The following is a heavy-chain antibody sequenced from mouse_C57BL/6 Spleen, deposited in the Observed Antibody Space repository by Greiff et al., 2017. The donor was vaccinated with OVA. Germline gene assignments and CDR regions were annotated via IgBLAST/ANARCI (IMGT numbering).Heavy chain of an antibody. V-gene: IGHV1-76*01. CDR3: AREFITTVVATGYFDY. D-gene: IGHD1-1*01. Sequence: VQLQQSGAELVRPGASVKLSCKASGYTFTDYYINWVKQRPGQGLEWIARIYPGSGNTYYNEKFKGKATLTAEKSSSTAYMQLSSLTSEDSAVYFCAREFITTVVATGYFDYWGQGTTLTVSS. CDR1: GYTFTDYY. CDR2: IYPGSGNT. J-gene: IGHJ2*01.